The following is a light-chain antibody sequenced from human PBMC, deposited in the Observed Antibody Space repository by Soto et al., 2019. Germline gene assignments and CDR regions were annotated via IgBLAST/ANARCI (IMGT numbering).Light chain of an antibody. Sequence: EIVMTQSPATLSVSPGGRATLSCRASQSVSNYLAWYQQRPGQPPRLLIYRASTRATGIPARVSGSGSGTEFSLTITSLQSEDFAVYDCHQYRTWPPKYTFGQGTKLDI. CDR1: QSVSNY. CDR3: HQYRTWPPKYT. CDR2: RAS. J-gene: IGKJ2*01. V-gene: IGKV3-15*01.